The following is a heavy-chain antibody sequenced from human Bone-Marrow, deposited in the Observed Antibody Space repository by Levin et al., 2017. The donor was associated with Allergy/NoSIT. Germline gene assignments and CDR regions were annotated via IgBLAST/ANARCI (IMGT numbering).Heavy chain of an antibody. CDR3: AALPYNWNYGGEYHGRYGMDV. J-gene: IGHJ6*02. CDR1: GFTFTSSA. Sequence: SVKVSCKASGFTFTSSAVQWVRQARGQRLEWIGWIVVGSGNTNYAQKFQERVTITRDMSTSTAYMELSSLRSEDTAVYYCAALPYNWNYGGEYHGRYGMDVWGQGTTVTVSS. V-gene: IGHV1-58*01. CDR2: IVVGSGNT. D-gene: IGHD1-7*01.